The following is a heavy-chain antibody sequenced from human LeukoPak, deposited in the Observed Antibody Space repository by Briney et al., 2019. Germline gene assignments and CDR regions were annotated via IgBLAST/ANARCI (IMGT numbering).Heavy chain of an antibody. J-gene: IGHJ3*02. CDR3: ARGGSVRTTTVTTRRGAFDI. CDR1: GGSISSGGYS. CDR2: IYHSGST. Sequence: PSETLSLTCAVSGGSISSGGYSWSWIRQPPGKGLEWIGYIYHSGSTYYNPSLKSRVTISVDRSKNQFSLKLSSVTAADTAVYYCARGGSVRTTTVTTRRGAFDIWGQGTMVTVSS. D-gene: IGHD4-17*01. V-gene: IGHV4-30-2*01.